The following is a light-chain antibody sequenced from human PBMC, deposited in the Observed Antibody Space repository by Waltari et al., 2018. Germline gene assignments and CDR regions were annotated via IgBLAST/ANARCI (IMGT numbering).Light chain of an antibody. CDR3: LQHNAFPLT. J-gene: IGKJ4*01. Sequence: DIQMTQSPSSLSASIGDRVTITCRASQGIRDDLAWYQQKPGKAPRRLISFGSNLQIGVPSRFSGSGFGTEFTLTISSLQSEDVATYYCLQHNAFPLTFGGGTKVAIK. CDR2: FGS. V-gene: IGKV1-17*01. CDR1: QGIRDD.